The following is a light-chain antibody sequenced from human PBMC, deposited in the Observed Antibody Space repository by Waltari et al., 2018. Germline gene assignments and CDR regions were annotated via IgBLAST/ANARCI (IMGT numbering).Light chain of an antibody. CDR2: AAS. J-gene: IGKJ1*01. CDR3: QQSYSTPRT. CDR1: QGISSY. V-gene: IGKV1-39*01. Sequence: DIQMTQSPPSLSASVGDRVTITCRASQGISSYLSWYQQKPGKAPNLLIYAASSLQSGVPSRFSGSGSGTDFTLTISSLQPEDFATYYCQQSYSTPRTFGQGTRVEI.